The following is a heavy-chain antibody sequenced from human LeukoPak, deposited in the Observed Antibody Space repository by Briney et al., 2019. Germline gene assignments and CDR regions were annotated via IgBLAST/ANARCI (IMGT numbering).Heavy chain of an antibody. V-gene: IGHV4-30-4*07. Sequence: SETLSLTCAVSGGSISSGGYSWSWIRQPPGKGLEWIGYIYYTGSTFYNPSLESRVTISVDTSKNQFYLKLSSVTAADTAVYYCARDFYYGSGSQYYFDCWGQGTLVTVSS. J-gene: IGHJ4*02. CDR1: GGSISSGGYS. CDR2: IYYTGST. CDR3: ARDFYYGSGSQYYFDC. D-gene: IGHD3-10*01.